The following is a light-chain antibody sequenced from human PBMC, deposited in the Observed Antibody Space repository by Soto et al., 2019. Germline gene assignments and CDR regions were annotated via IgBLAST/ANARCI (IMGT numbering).Light chain of an antibody. CDR1: QSINSK. CDR3: QQYNNWPRT. Sequence: ETVMRQSPATLSLSPGERATLSCGASQSINSKLVWYQQKPGQAPRLLMHGASSRATGIPARFSGSGSGTEFTLTISSLQSEDFAVYYCQQYNNWPRTFGQGTKVDI. V-gene: IGKV3D-15*01. CDR2: GAS. J-gene: IGKJ1*01.